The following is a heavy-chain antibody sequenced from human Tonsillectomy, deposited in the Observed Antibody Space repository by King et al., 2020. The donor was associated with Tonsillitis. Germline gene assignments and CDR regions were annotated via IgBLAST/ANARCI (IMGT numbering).Heavy chain of an antibody. CDR1: GFTFSSNS. CDR3: AREAYAFDI. V-gene: IGHV3-48*02. Sequence: VQLVESGGGLVQPGGSLGLSGAASGFTFSSNSMNGVRQAPGKGLEGGSYISSSSSTIYYADSVKGRFTISRDNAKNSLYLQMNSLRDEDTAVYYCAREAYAFDIWGQGTLVTVSS. CDR2: ISSSSSTI. J-gene: IGHJ3*02.